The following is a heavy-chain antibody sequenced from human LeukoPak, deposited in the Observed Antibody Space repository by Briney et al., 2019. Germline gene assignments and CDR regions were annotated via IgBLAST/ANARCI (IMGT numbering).Heavy chain of an antibody. V-gene: IGHV3-7*01. CDR1: GFTFSSYW. Sequence: GGSLRLSCAASGFTFSSYWMSWVRQAPGKGLEWVANTKQDGSEKYYVDSVKGRFTISRDNAKNSLYLQMNSLRAEDTAVYYCAKMPVSYSSGWSVFDYWGQGNLVTVSS. CDR2: TKQDGSEK. D-gene: IGHD6-19*01. J-gene: IGHJ4*02. CDR3: AKMPVSYSSGWSVFDY.